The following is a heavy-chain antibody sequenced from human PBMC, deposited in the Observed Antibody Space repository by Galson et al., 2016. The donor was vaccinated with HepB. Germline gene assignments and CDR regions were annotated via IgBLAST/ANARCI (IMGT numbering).Heavy chain of an antibody. D-gene: IGHD3-9*01. CDR1: GFTFSNCA. CDR3: AKDALASQYYDTLIGHQSPAADMDV. Sequence: SLRLSCAGSGFTFSNCAMSWVRQAPGKGLEWVSSISASGGSTYYADSVKGRFTIARDNSKNRLYLQMNSLRAVDTAVYDCAKDALASQYYDTLIGHQSPAADMDVWGQGITVTVS. V-gene: IGHV3-23*01. J-gene: IGHJ6*02. CDR2: ISASGGST.